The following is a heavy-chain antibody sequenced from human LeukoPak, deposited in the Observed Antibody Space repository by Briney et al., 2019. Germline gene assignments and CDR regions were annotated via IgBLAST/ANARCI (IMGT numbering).Heavy chain of an antibody. CDR2: ISAYNGNT. CDR1: GYTFTSYG. J-gene: IGHJ4*02. D-gene: IGHD3-22*01. Sequence: GASVKVSCKASGYTFTSYGISWVRQAPGQGLEWMEWISAYNGNTNYAQKLQGRVTMTTDTSTSTAYMELRSLRSDDTAVYYCARDGYYYDSSGYVRRDYWGQGTLVTVSS. CDR3: ARDGYYYDSSGYVRRDY. V-gene: IGHV1-18*01.